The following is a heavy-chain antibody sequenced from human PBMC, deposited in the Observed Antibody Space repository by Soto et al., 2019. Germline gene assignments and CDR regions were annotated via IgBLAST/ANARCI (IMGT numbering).Heavy chain of an antibody. CDR3: GKLNEYDIFTGYRSEYFQH. CDR1: GFTFNIYA. CDR2: ISGSGGRT. J-gene: IGHJ1*01. V-gene: IGHV3-23*01. Sequence: EVQLLESGGGLVQPGGSLRLSCAASGFTFNIYAMTWVRQAPGKGLEWVSGISGSGGRTYYADSVKGRFTISRDNSKNTMDLQMNSLRADDKAVYDCGKLNEYDIFTGYRSEYFQHWGQGTLVTVSS. D-gene: IGHD3-9*01.